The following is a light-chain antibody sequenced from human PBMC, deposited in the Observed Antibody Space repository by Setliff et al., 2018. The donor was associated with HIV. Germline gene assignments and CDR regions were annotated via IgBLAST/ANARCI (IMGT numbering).Light chain of an antibody. CDR2: EVT. J-gene: IGLJ2*01. CDR3: CSYGGSNDVV. V-gene: IGLV2-23*02. CDR1: SSDVGSYNL. Sequence: QSALTQPRSVSGSPGQSVTISCTGTSSDVGSYNLVSWYQQHPGKAPKLMIYEVTKRPSGVSNRFSGSKSGNTASLTISGLQAEDEAHYYCCSYGGSNDVVFGGGTKVTVL.